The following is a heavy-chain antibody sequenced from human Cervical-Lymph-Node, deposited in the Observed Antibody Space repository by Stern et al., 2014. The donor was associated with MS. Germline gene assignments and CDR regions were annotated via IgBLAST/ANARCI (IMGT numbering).Heavy chain of an antibody. CDR1: GYTFTYYW. J-gene: IGHJ4*02. CDR2: IFPGGSDI. Sequence: VPLVHSGPEVKRPGESLKISSQASGYTFTYYWIGGGRQMPENGLEWIAIIFPGGSDIRYSPSFQGQVAISADKSSSTAYLQWNNLKASDTAIYYCARQRYFDYWGQGTLVTVSS. CDR3: ARQRYFDY. V-gene: IGHV5-51*01.